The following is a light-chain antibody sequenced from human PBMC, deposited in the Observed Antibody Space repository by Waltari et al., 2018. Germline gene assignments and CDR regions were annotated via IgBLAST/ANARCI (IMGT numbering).Light chain of an antibody. CDR3: QQYYSSPVT. Sequence: DIVMTQSPDSLAVSLGERATINCKSSQSVLYRSENKNYLGWYQQKPGLPPKLLIYWASTRESVVPDRFSGSGSGTDFTLTISSLQAEDVAVYYCQQYYSSPVTFGQGTRLEIK. V-gene: IGKV4-1*01. CDR2: WAS. J-gene: IGKJ5*01. CDR1: QSVLYRSENKNY.